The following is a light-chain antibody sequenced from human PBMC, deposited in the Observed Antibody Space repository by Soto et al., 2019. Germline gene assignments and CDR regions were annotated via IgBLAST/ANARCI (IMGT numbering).Light chain of an antibody. Sequence: VLTQSPGTLSLSPGERSTLACRASQSVSSNLAWYQQKPGQAPRLLIYGASTRATGIPARFSGSGSGTEFTLTISSLQSEDFAVYYCQQYNNWPPTFGQGTKVDIK. CDR2: GAS. CDR1: QSVSSN. V-gene: IGKV3-15*01. J-gene: IGKJ1*01. CDR3: QQYNNWPPT.